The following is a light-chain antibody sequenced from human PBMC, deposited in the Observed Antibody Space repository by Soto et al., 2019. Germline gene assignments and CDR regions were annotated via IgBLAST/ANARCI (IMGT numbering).Light chain of an antibody. Sequence: DIQMTQSPSSLSASVGDRVTITCRASQSISNYLNWYQQKPGKAPKLLIYAASSLQGDVPSRFSGSGSGTDFTLTISSLQPDDFATYYCQQSYSTPLTFGPGTKVAIK. CDR3: QQSYSTPLT. CDR2: AAS. V-gene: IGKV1-39*01. CDR1: QSISNY. J-gene: IGKJ3*01.